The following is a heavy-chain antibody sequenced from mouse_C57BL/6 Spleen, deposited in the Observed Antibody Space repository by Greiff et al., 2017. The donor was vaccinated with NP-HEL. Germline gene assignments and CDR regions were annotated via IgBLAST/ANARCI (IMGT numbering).Heavy chain of an antibody. V-gene: IGHV1-61*01. J-gene: IGHJ2*01. D-gene: IGHD2-3*01. CDR2: IYPSDSET. CDR1: GYTFTSYW. CDR3: ARMMGGFDY. Sequence: VQLQQPGAELVRPGSSVKLSCKASGYTFTSYWMDWVKQRPGQGLEWIGNIYPSDSETHYNQKFKDKATLTVDKSSSTAYMQLSSLTSEDSAVYYCARMMGGFDYWGQGTTLTVSS.